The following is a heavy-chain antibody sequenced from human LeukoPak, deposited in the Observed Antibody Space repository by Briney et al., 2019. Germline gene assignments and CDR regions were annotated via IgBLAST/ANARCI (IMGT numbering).Heavy chain of an antibody. V-gene: IGHV1-69*05. CDR3: ARDGCSSTGTRSGGSCFDLY. CDR1: GGTFSSYA. CDR2: IIPIFGTA. D-gene: IGHD2-15*01. Sequence: ASVKVSCEASGGTFSSYAISWVRQAPGQGLEWMGRIIPIFGTANYAQKFQGRVTITTDESTSTAYMELSSLRSEDTAVYYCARDGCSSTGTRSGGSCFDLYWGQGTLVTVSS. J-gene: IGHJ4*02.